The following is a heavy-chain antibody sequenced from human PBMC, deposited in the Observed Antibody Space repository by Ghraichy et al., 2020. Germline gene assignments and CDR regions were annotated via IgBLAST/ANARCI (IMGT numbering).Heavy chain of an antibody. CDR2: LSGSGGST. CDR3: AKASYGFVDY. J-gene: IGHJ4*02. V-gene: IGHV3-23*01. CDR1: GFTFSSYA. D-gene: IGHD5-18*01. Sequence: GGSLRLSCAASGFTFSSYAINWVRQAPGKGLEWVSGLSGSGGSTYYADSVQGRFTISRDNSKNTLYLQMNGLRAEDTAVYYCAKASYGFVDYWGRGTLVTVSS.